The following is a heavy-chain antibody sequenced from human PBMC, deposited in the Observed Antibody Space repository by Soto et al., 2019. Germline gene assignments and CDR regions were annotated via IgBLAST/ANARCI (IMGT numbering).Heavy chain of an antibody. Sequence: GGSLRLSCAASGFTFSNAWINWVRQAPGKGLEWVGRIKSKTDGGTTDYAAPVKGRFAISRDDSNNMVYLQMNSLKIEDTAVYYCTTDSHSTILIVRFDCWGHGTLVTVSS. J-gene: IGHJ4*01. CDR1: GFTFSNAW. CDR2: IKSKTDGGTT. V-gene: IGHV3-15*07. D-gene: IGHD2-2*01. CDR3: TTDSHSTILIVRFDC.